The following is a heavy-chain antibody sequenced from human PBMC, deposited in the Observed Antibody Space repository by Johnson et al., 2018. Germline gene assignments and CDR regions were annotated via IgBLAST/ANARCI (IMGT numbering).Heavy chain of an antibody. J-gene: IGHJ6*02. D-gene: IGHD5-12*01. CDR3: ARGALPGGWLNNYYYNMDV. CDR2: MNPNSGNT. Sequence: QVQLVQSGAEVKKPGASVKVSCKASGYTFTSYDINWVRQATGQGLEWMGWMNPNSGNTGSAQKFPGSVTMTRNTAINTADMELNSLGSEDTAVYSCARGALPGGWLNNYYYNMDVWGQGTTVTVSS. V-gene: IGHV1-8*01. CDR1: GYTFTSYD.